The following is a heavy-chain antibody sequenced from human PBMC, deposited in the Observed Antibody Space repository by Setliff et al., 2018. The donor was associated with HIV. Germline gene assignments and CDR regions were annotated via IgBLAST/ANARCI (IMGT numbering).Heavy chain of an antibody. Sequence: SETLSLTCTVSGSSISGRFWTWIRQPPGKGLEWIGYIYTTGSTNYNPSLTSRVTISVDTSKNKFSLKMRSVTAADTAVYYCARVPPEYSSSSQAFDIWGQGTNVTV. CDR3: ARVPPEYSSSSQAFDI. V-gene: IGHV4-59*11. D-gene: IGHD6-6*01. CDR2: IYTTGST. CDR1: GSSISGRF. J-gene: IGHJ3*02.